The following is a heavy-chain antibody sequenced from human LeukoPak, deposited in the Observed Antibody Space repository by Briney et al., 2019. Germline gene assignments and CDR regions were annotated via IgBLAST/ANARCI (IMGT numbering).Heavy chain of an antibody. D-gene: IGHD5-12*01. CDR3: GRVGDGYNDNY. V-gene: IGHV3-30*14. CDR1: GFTFSSYA. Sequence: GGSLRLSCAASGFTFSSYAMHWVRQAPGKGLEWVAVISYDGSNKYYADSVKGRFTISRDNSKNTLYLQMNSLRAEDTAVYYCGRVGDGYNDNYWGQGTLVTVSS. CDR2: ISYDGSNK. J-gene: IGHJ4*02.